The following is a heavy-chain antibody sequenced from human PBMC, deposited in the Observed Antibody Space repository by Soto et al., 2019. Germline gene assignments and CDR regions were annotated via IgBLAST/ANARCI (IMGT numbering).Heavy chain of an antibody. CDR2: ISGSGAST. CDR1: GFTFSSYA. V-gene: IGHV3-23*01. D-gene: IGHD6-6*01. CDR3: AKGAHSSSSRGVDV. J-gene: IGHJ6*02. Sequence: EVQLLESGGGLVQPGGSLRLSCAASGFTFSSYAMTWVRQAPGKGLEWVSGISGSGASTFYADSVKGRFTTSRDTSKNTLYLQINSLRAEDTAVYYCAKGAHSSSSRGVDVWGQGTTVTVSS.